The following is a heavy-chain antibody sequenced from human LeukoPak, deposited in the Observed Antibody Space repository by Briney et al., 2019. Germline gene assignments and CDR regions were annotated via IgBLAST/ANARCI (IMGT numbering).Heavy chain of an antibody. CDR1: GFTFSGSA. Sequence: PGGSLRLSCAASGFTFSGSAMHWVRQASGKGLEWVGRIRSKANSYATAYAASVKGRFTISRDDSKNTAYLQMNSLTAEDTAVYYCAKSFTGSYLDYFDYWGQGTLVTVSS. CDR2: IRSKANSYAT. CDR3: AKSFTGSYLDYFDY. D-gene: IGHD1-26*01. V-gene: IGHV3-73*01. J-gene: IGHJ4*02.